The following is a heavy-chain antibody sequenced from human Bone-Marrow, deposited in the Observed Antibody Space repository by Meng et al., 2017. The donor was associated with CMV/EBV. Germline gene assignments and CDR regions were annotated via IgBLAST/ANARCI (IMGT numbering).Heavy chain of an antibody. CDR2: IYYSGST. J-gene: IGHJ5*02. D-gene: IGHD6-19*01. V-gene: IGHV4-30-4*08. CDR3: ARHASGWYRGNWFDP. Sequence: SETLSLTCTVSGGSISSGDYYWSWIRQPPGKGLEWIGYIYYSGSTYYNPSLKSRVTISVDTSKNQFSLKLSSVTAADTAVYYCARHASGWYRGNWFDPWGQGTLVTVSS. CDR1: GGSISSGDYY.